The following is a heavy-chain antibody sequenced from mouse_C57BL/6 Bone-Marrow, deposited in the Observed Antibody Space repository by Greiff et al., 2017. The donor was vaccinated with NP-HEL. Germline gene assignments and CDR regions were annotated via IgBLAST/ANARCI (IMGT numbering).Heavy chain of an antibody. CDR2: IYPRSGNT. V-gene: IGHV1-81*01. CDR1: GYTFTSYG. D-gene: IGHD1-1*01. Sequence: QVQLQQSGAELARPGASVKLSCKASGYTFTSYGISWVKQRTGQGLEWIGEIYPRSGNTYYNEKFKGKATLTADKSSSTAYMELRSLTSEDSAVYFCARGDYYYGSSHLYYFDYGGQGTTLTVSS. J-gene: IGHJ2*01. CDR3: ARGDYYYGSSHLYYFDY.